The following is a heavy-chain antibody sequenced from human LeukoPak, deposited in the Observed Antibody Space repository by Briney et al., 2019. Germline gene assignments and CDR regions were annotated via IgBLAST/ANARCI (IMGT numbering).Heavy chain of an antibody. Sequence: GGSLRLSCAASGFTFSSYAMSWVCQAPGKGLEWVSLISGDGGSTYYADSVKGRFTISRDNSKNSLYLQMNSLRTEDTALYYCAKEDDFWSGYYGYWGQGTLVTVSS. CDR2: ISGDGGST. V-gene: IGHV3-43*02. D-gene: IGHD3-3*01. CDR1: GFTFSSYA. CDR3: AKEDDFWSGYYGY. J-gene: IGHJ4*02.